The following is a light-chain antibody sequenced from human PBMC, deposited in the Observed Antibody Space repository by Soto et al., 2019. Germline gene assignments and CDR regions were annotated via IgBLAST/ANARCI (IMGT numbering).Light chain of an antibody. V-gene: IGLV1-44*01. CDR3: GVWDGTLNGVV. Sequence: QPVLTQPPSASGTPGQRVTISCSGSSSNIGSGAVNWYQQLPGSAPKLLIYSNSQRPSGVPDRFSGSKSGTSASLAISGLQSEDEADYYCGVWDGTLNGVVFGGGTQLTVL. J-gene: IGLJ2*01. CDR1: SSNIGSGA. CDR2: SNS.